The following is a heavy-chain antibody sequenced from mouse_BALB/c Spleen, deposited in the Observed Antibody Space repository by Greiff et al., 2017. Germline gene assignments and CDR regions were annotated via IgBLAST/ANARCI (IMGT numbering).Heavy chain of an antibody. CDR1: GYTFTSYT. CDR3: ATTMITTDWFAY. Sequence: VQLQQSGPELVKPGASVKMSCKASGYTFTSYTMHWVKQRPGQGLEWIGYINPSSGYTNYNQKFKDKATLTADKSSSTAYMQLSSLTSEDSAVYYCATTMITTDWFAYWGQGTLVTVSA. J-gene: IGHJ3*01. V-gene: IGHV1S26*01. D-gene: IGHD2-4*01. CDR2: INPSSGYT.